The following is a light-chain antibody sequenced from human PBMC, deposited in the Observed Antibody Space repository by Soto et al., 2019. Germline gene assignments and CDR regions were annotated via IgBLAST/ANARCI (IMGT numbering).Light chain of an antibody. CDR2: EVS. CDR3: SSYTSSSARV. J-gene: IGLJ2*01. Sequence: QSALTQPASVSGSPGQSITISCTGTISDVGDYNYVSWYQQHPGKAPKLMIYEVSNRPSGVSNRFSGSKSGNTASLTISGLQAEDEADYYCSSYTSSSARVFGGGTKLTVL. CDR1: ISDVGDYNY. V-gene: IGLV2-14*01.